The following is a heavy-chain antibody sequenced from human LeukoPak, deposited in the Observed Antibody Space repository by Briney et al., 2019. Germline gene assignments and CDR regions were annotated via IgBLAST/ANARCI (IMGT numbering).Heavy chain of an antibody. CDR3: AKDSQLVFGYFDY. V-gene: IGHV3-23*01. CDR2: ISGSGGST. CDR1: GFTFSSYA. D-gene: IGHD6-13*01. J-gene: IGHJ4*02. Sequence: GGSLRLSCAASGFTFSSYAMSWVRQAPGKGLEWVSAISGSGGSTYYADSVKGRFTISRDNSKNTLYLQMNSLRAEDTAVYYCAKDSQLVFGYFDYWGQETLVTVSS.